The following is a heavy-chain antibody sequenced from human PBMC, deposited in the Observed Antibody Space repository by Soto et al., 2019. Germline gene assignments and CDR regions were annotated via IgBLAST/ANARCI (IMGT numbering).Heavy chain of an antibody. V-gene: IGHV3-30*14. CDR2: ISYDGSNK. J-gene: IGHJ6*02. CDR1: VFTFSSYA. D-gene: IGHD6-6*01. Sequence: SLRLSCAPSVFTFSSYAMHWVRQAPGKGLEWVAVISYDGSNKYYADSVKGRFTISRDNSKNTLYLQMNSLRAEDTAVYYCARGGAARPYYYYYGMDVWGQGTKVTVSS. CDR3: ARGGAARPYYYYYGMDV.